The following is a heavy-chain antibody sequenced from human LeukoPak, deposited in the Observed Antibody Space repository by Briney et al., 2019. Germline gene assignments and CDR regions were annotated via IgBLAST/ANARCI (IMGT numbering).Heavy chain of an antibody. J-gene: IGHJ4*01. CDR2: MNSAGTTI. D-gene: IGHD1-1*01. CDR3: IREVQVRASASLGL. V-gene: IGHV3-74*01. CDR1: GFTISGFW. Sequence: GGSLRLSCAASGFTISGFWMHWVRQVPGEGLVRVARMNSAGTTINYADSVKGRFTISRDNVRNTLHLQMNNLSLEDTAVYFCIREVQVRASASLGLWGRGTLVTVS.